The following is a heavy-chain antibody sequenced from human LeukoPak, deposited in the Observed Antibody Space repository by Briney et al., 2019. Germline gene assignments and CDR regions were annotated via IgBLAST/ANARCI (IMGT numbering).Heavy chain of an antibody. V-gene: IGHV1-8*01. D-gene: IGHD3-22*01. Sequence: GASVKVPCKASGYTFTSYDINWVRQATGQGLEWMGWMNPNSGNTGYAQKFQGRVTMTRNTSISTAYMELSSLRSEDTAVYYCARGHSGYSVDWDAFDIWGQGTMVTVSS. CDR1: GYTFTSYD. J-gene: IGHJ3*02. CDR3: ARGHSGYSVDWDAFDI. CDR2: MNPNSGNT.